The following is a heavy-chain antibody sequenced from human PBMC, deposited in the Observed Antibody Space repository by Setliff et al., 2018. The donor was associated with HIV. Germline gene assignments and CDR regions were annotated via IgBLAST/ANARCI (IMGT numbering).Heavy chain of an antibody. Sequence: SETLSLTCAVYGGSFGGSSWSWVRQSPDNHLEFIGEINYGGGTNYNPSLNGRATVSLDKSKMQVSLRLTSVTAADPAVYYCARGREVIRDTYYSYFYMDVWSRGTPVTVSS. D-gene: IGHD3-22*01. CDR3: ARGREVIRDTYYSYFYMDV. V-gene: IGHV4-34*01. J-gene: IGHJ6*04. CDR2: INYGGGT. CDR1: GGSFGGSS.